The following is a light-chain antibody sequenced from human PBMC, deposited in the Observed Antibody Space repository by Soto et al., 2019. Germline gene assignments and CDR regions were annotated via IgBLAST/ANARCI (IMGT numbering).Light chain of an antibody. CDR3: QQIYSTLGT. J-gene: IGKJ1*01. V-gene: IGKV1-39*01. CDR1: QIISSY. CDR2: AAS. Sequence: DIQMTQSPYSLSASVAYRVTITCRASQIISSYLNRYHQKPGKAPKLLIYAASSLQSGVPSRFSGSGSGSDLTLTMSSLQPEDFATYYSQQIYSTLGTFGQGTKV.